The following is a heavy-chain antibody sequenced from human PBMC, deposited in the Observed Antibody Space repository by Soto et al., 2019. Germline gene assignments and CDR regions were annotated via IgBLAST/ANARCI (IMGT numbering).Heavy chain of an antibody. D-gene: IGHD3-10*01. CDR3: ARGDRGGSGSPASYYFSGLDV. CDR2: VSANGDIT. J-gene: IGHJ6*02. V-gene: IGHV3-23*01. CDR1: GFTFSEYA. Sequence: EVKVLESGGDLVQPGGSLRLSCVASGFTFSEYAMTWVRQAPGKGLDWVSRVSANGDITYYADSVKGRFIISRDNSNNTLLLQMNSLRAEDTALYYCARGDRGGSGSPASYYFSGLDVWGQGTTVIVSS.